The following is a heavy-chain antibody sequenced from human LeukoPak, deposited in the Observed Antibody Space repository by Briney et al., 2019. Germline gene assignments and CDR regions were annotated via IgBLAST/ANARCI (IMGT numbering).Heavy chain of an antibody. CDR1: GGSISSSSYY. V-gene: IGHV4-39*01. D-gene: IGHD3-22*01. Sequence: SDTLSLTCTVSGGSISSSSYYLGWIRQPPAKGLEWIGSIYYRGSTYYNPSLKSRVTISVDTSKNQFSLKLSSVTAADTAVYYCARQARAYYYDSSGYSPFDYWGQGTLVTVSS. CDR3: ARQARAYYYDSSGYSPFDY. J-gene: IGHJ4*02. CDR2: IYYRGST.